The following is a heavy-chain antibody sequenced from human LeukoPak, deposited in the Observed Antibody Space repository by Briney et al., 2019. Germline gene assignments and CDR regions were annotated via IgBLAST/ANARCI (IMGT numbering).Heavy chain of an antibody. Sequence: ASETLSLTCTVSGCSISSGYYWGWIRQPPGKGLEWIGNIYYSGSTNYNPSLKSRVTISVDTSKNQFSLKLSSVTAADTAVYYCTRGSIAYYYMDVWGKGTTVTISS. D-gene: IGHD3-22*01. CDR1: GCSISSGYY. J-gene: IGHJ6*03. CDR2: IYYSGST. V-gene: IGHV4-61*01. CDR3: TRGSIAYYYMDV.